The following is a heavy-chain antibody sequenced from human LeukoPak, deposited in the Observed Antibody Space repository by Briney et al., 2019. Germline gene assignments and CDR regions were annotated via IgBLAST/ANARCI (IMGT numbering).Heavy chain of an antibody. CDR3: VGSLFGVSP. Sequence: GGSLRLSCAASGFTFSSYWMHWVRQAPGKGLVWVSRINSDGSSTFYADSEKGRFTISRDNAKNTLYLQLNSPRVEDTAVYYCVGSLFGVSPWGQGTLVTVSS. CDR2: INSDGSST. CDR1: GFTFSSYW. J-gene: IGHJ4*02. V-gene: IGHV3-74*01. D-gene: IGHD3-3*01.